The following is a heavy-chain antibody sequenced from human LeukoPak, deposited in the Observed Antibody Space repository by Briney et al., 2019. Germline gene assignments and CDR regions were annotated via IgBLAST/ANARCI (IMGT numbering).Heavy chain of an antibody. CDR2: INPNSGGT. D-gene: IGHD3-22*01. J-gene: IGHJ3*02. CDR1: GYTFTCYY. CDR3: ARFGGLRLLLRNAFDI. V-gene: IGHV1-2*02. Sequence: ASVKVSCKASGYTFTCYYMHWVRQAPGQGLEWMGWINPNSGGTNYAQKFQGRVTMTRDTSISTAYMELSRLRSDDTAVYYCARFGGLRLLLRNAFDIWGRGTMVTVSS.